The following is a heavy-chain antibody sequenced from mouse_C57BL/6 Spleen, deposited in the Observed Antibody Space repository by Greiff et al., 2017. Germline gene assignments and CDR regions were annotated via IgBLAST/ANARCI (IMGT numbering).Heavy chain of an antibody. CDR3: TRDTDGYYAMDD. CDR2: ISSGGDYI. Sequence: EVQRVESGEGLVKPGGSLKLSCAASGFTFSSYAMSWVRQTPEKRLEWVAYISSGGDYIYYADTVKGRFTISRDNARNTLYLQMSSLKSEDTAMYYCTRDTDGYYAMDDWGKGTSVTVSS. V-gene: IGHV5-9-1*02. CDR1: GFTFSSYA. J-gene: IGHJ4*01. D-gene: IGHD1-1*01.